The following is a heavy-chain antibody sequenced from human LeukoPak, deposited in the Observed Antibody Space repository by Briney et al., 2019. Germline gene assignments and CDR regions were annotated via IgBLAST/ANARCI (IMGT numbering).Heavy chain of an antibody. CDR3: AKSTAPAGYYLDY. Sequence: GGSLRLSCAASGFTFSTYGMHWVRQAPGKGLEWVAIISYDGNDKDYADSVRGRFTISRDNSKNTLYLQMNSLRDEDTAVYYCAKSTAPAGYYLDYWGQGILVTVSS. CDR2: ISYDGNDK. CDR1: GFTFSTYG. V-gene: IGHV3-30*18. D-gene: IGHD2-2*01. J-gene: IGHJ4*02.